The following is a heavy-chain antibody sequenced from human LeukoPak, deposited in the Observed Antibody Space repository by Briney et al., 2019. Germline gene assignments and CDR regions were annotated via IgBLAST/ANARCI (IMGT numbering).Heavy chain of an antibody. CDR2: ISGSGGST. CDR3: ATYYDFWSAGFDY. CDR1: GFTFSSYA. D-gene: IGHD3-3*01. Sequence: GGSLRLSCAASGFTFSSYALSWVRQAPGKGLEWVSAISGSGGSTYYADSVKGRFTISRDNSKNTLYLQMNSLRAEDTAVYYCATYYDFWSAGFDYWGQGTLVTVSS. V-gene: IGHV3-23*01. J-gene: IGHJ4*02.